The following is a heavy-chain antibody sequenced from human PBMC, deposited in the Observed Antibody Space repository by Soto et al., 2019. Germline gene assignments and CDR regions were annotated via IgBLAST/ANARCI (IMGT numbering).Heavy chain of an antibody. CDR2: ISSSSSYI. J-gene: IGHJ3*02. CDR3: ARARSAFDI. CDR1: VFTFSSYS. Sequence: PWWSLRLSCSASVFTFSSYSMNWFRQAPGKGLEWVSSISSSSSYIYYADSVKGRFTISRDNAKNSLYLQMNSLRAEDTAVYYCARARSAFDIWGQGTMVTVSS. V-gene: IGHV3-21*01.